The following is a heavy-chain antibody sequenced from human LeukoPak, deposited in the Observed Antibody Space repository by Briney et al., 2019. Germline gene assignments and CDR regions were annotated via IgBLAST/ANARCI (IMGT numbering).Heavy chain of an antibody. J-gene: IGHJ6*02. CDR3: ARYCGGDCYGMDV. Sequence: GGSLRLSCAASGFTFSSYAMGWVRQAPGKGLEWVSAISGSGGSTYYADSVKGRFTISRDNAKNSLYLQMNSLRAEDTAVYYCARYCGGDCYGMDVWGQGTTVTVSS. V-gene: IGHV3-23*01. D-gene: IGHD2-21*01. CDR1: GFTFSSYA. CDR2: ISGSGGST.